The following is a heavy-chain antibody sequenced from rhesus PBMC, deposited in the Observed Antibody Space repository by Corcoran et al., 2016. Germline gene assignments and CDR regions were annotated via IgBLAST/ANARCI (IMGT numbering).Heavy chain of an antibody. J-gene: IGHJ4*01. Sequence: QVQLQESGPGLVKPSETLSLTCAVSGASSSGYYWGWIRQPPGKGLEWVGYISGTSGSTDYNPSLESRVTISTDTSKNQFSLKLSSVTAADTAVYYCARDRGYSYWGQGVLVTVSS. D-gene: IGHD2-2*01. CDR3: ARDRGYSY. V-gene: IGHV4-165*01. CDR2: ISGTSGST. CDR1: GASSSGYY.